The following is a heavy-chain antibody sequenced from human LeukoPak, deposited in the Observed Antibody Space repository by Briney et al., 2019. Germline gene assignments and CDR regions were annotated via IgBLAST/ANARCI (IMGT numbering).Heavy chain of an antibody. J-gene: IGHJ6*03. Sequence: SVKVSCKASGGTFSSYAISWVRQAPGQGLEWMGGIIPIFGTANYAQKFQGRATITADKSTSTAYMELSSLRSEDTAVYYCARVVTGTDYGDYPYYYYYYMDVWGKGTTVTVSS. V-gene: IGHV1-69*06. CDR3: ARVVTGTDYGDYPYYYYYYMDV. CDR1: GGTFSSYA. CDR2: IIPIFGTA. D-gene: IGHD4-17*01.